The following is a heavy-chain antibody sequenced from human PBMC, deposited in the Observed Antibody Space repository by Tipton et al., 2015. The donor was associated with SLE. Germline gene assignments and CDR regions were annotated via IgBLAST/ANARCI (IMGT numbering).Heavy chain of an antibody. V-gene: IGHV4-34*01. Sequence: TLSLTCAVYGGSFSGYYWSWIRQPPGKGLEWIGEINHSGSTNYNPSLKSRVTISVDMSKNQFSLKLMSVTAADTAVYYCARDLIVVEYAFDIWGQGTMVTVSS. D-gene: IGHD3-22*01. J-gene: IGHJ3*02. CDR2: INHSGST. CDR3: ARDLIVVEYAFDI. CDR1: GGSFSGYY.